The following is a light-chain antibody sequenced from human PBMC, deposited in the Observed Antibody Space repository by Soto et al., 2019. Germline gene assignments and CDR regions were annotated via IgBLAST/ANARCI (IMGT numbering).Light chain of an antibody. CDR2: EVV. Sequence: QSALTQPPSASGSPGQSVTISCTGTKNDIGVYDFVSWYQHHPGKAPRLIIYEVVQRPSGVPDRFSGSKSGNTAFLTVSGLQAADEADYCCTSYAGSNTYVFGSGTKLTVL. V-gene: IGLV2-8*01. CDR3: TSYAGSNTYV. J-gene: IGLJ1*01. CDR1: KNDIGVYDF.